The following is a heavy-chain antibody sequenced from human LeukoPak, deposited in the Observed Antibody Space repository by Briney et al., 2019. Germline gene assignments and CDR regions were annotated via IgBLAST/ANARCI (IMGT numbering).Heavy chain of an antibody. CDR2: IKEDGSVK. CDR1: GFTFSIYW. Sequence: GGSLRLSCAASGFTFSIYWMTWVRQAPGKGLEWVANIKEDGSVKYYVDSVKGRFTISRDNAKKSLYLQMNTLRGEDTAVYFCARRWKLSLDVWGQGTTVTVSS. V-gene: IGHV3-7*01. J-gene: IGHJ6*02. D-gene: IGHD5-24*01. CDR3: ARRWKLSLDV.